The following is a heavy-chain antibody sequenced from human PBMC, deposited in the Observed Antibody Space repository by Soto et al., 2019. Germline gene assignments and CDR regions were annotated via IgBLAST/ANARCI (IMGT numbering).Heavy chain of an antibody. CDR2: IYYSGST. CDR3: ARLHGYCISSSCHGHYAMDV. J-gene: IGHJ6*02. D-gene: IGHD2-2*01. V-gene: IGHV4-39*01. Sequence: QLQLQESGPGLVKPSETLSLTCTVSSAPVSSSTYTWGWIRQPPGKGLEWIGSIYYSGSTYYNPSLNSRVTVSVDTSKNQFSLKXTSVTAAXXXXYXCARLHGYCISSSCHGHYAMDVWGQGTTVTVSS. CDR1: SAPVSSSTYT.